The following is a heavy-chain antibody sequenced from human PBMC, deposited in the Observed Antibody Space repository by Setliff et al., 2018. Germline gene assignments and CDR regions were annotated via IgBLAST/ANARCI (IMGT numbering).Heavy chain of an antibody. J-gene: IGHJ4*02. V-gene: IGHV1-46*01. CDR1: GYTFINYE. Sequence: ASVKVSCKASGYTFINYEINWVRQATGQGLEWMGGMNPSGGSTSYAQKFQGRVTMTRDTSTSTVYMELSSLRSEDTAVYYCARDRGYYYDSSGSSLDYWGQGTLVTVSS. D-gene: IGHD3-22*01. CDR2: MNPSGGST. CDR3: ARDRGYYYDSSGSSLDY.